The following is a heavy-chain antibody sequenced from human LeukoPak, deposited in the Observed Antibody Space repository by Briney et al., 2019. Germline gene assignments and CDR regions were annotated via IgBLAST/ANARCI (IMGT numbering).Heavy chain of an antibody. CDR2: IYYSGST. J-gene: IGHJ4*02. D-gene: IGHD3-3*01. Sequence: SQTLSLTCTVSGGSISSGGYYWSWIRQHPGKCLEWIGYIYYSGSTYYNPSLKSRVTISVNTSKNQFCLKLSSVTAADTAVYYCTIGSYGYYLPFDYWGEGTLVTVSS. CDR3: TIGSYGYYLPFDY. V-gene: IGHV4-31*03. CDR1: GGSISSGGYY.